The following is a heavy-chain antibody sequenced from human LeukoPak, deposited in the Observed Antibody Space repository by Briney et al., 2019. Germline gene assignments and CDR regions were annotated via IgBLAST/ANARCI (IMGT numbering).Heavy chain of an antibody. Sequence: GGSLRLSCAASGFTLSSYAMSWVRQAPGKGLEWVSAISGSGGSTYYADSVKGRFTISRDNSKNTLYLQMNSLRAEDTAVYYCAKDLNIYYDSSGYYNWGQGTLVTVSS. CDR2: ISGSGGST. CDR1: GFTLSSYA. J-gene: IGHJ4*02. V-gene: IGHV3-23*01. CDR3: AKDLNIYYDSSGYYN. D-gene: IGHD3-22*01.